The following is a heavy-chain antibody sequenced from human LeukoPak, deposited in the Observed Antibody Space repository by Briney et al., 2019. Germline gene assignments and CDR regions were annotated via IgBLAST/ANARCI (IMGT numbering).Heavy chain of an antibody. Sequence: GGSLILSCAASGFTFSSYGMHWVRQAPGKGLEWVAVIWYDGSNKYYADSVKGRFTISRDNSKNTLYLQMNSLRAEDTAVYYCARARNSYDAFDIWGQGTMVTVSS. V-gene: IGHV3-33*01. CDR1: GFTFSSYG. D-gene: IGHD1-14*01. CDR3: ARARNSYDAFDI. CDR2: IWYDGSNK. J-gene: IGHJ3*02.